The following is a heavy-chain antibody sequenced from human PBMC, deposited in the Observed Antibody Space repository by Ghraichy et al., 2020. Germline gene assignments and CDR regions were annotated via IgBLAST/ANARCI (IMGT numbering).Heavy chain of an antibody. Sequence: GSLRLSCVGSGFTFSSYDMNWVRQSPGKGLEWVSYIISSSRNKFYADSVKGRFTISRDNAQKSLSLQMNSLRDEDTAIYYCARASTVVRFYYYDGMDVWGQGTTVTVSS. V-gene: IGHV3-48*02. CDR1: GFTFSSYD. CDR2: IISSSRNK. J-gene: IGHJ6*02. CDR3: ARASTVVRFYYYDGMDV. D-gene: IGHD4-23*01.